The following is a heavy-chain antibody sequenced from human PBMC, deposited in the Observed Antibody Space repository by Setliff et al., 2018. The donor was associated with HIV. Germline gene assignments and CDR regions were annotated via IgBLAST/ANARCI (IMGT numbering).Heavy chain of an antibody. V-gene: IGHV3-30*18. Sequence: GASVKVSCAASGFTFSNYGMHWVLQAPGKGLEWVALISFHGRNKYYGDSVKGRFTISRDDSKSTLYLQMNSLRADDTAVYYCGKDYVADYYTPSGRDGAVDYWGQGTLVTVSS. D-gene: IGHD3-10*01. CDR2: ISFHGRNK. CDR3: GKDYVADYYTPSGRDGAVDY. J-gene: IGHJ4*02. CDR1: GFTFSNYG.